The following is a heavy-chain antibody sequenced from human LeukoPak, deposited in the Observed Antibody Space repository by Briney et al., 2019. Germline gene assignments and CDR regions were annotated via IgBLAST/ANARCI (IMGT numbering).Heavy chain of an antibody. J-gene: IGHJ4*02. CDR1: GFTFSNAW. Sequence: PGGSLRLSCAASGFTFSNAWMSWVRQAPGKGLEWVGRIKSKTDGGTTDYAAPVKGRFTISRDDSKNTLYLQMNSLKTEDTAVYYCTTGNYYDSSGYYYVGAWGQGTLVTVSS. D-gene: IGHD3-22*01. CDR2: IKSKTDGGTT. CDR3: TTGNYYDSSGYYYVGA. V-gene: IGHV3-15*01.